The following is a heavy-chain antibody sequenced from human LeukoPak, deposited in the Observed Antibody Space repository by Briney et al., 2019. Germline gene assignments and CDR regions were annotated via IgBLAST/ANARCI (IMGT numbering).Heavy chain of an antibody. D-gene: IGHD2-2*01. V-gene: IGHV3-74*01. J-gene: IGHJ4*02. CDR3: AKLLGYQLLQDF. CDR1: GFTFSSYW. Sequence: SGGSLRLSCAASGFTFSSYWMSWVRQVPGKGLVWVSRINSDGSTTSYADSVKGRFTISRDNAKNTLYLQMNSLRAEDTAVYYCAKLLGYQLLQDFWGPGTLVTVSS. CDR2: INSDGSTT.